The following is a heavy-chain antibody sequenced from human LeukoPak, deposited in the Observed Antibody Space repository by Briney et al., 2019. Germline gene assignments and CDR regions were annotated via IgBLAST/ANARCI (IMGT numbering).Heavy chain of an antibody. D-gene: IGHD3-22*01. V-gene: IGHV4-34*01. CDR3: ARWDDSSGGVNDY. J-gene: IGHJ4*02. Sequence: SETLSLTCAVYGGSFSGYYWSWIRQPPGKGLEWIGEINHSGSTNYNPSLKSRVTISVDTSKNQFSLKLSSVTAADTAVYYCARWDDSSGGVNDYWGQGTLVTVSS. CDR1: GGSFSGYY. CDR2: INHSGST.